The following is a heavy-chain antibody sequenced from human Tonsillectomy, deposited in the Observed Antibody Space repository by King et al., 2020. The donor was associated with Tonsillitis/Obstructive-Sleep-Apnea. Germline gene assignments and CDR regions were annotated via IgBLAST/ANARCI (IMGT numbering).Heavy chain of an antibody. CDR3: ASTFGSSTSCYTPSGCAP. V-gene: IGHV4-59*08. CDR2: IYYSGST. CDR1: GGSISSYY. Sequence: QLQESGPGLVKPSETLSLTCTVSGGSISSYYWSWIRQPPGKGLEWIGYIYYSGSTNYNPSLKSRVTISVDTSKNQFSLKLSSVTAADTAVYYCASTFGSSTSCYTPSGCAPWGRATLVPVSA. J-gene: IGHJ5*02. D-gene: IGHD2-2*02.